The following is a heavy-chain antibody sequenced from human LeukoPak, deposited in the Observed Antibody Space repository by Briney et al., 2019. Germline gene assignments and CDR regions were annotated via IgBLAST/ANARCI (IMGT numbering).Heavy chain of an antibody. CDR1: GYTFTSYG. CDR2: ISAYNGNT. D-gene: IGHD5-24*01. Sequence: ASVKFSCKASGYTFTSYGISWVRQAPGQGLEWMGWISAYNGNTNYAQKLQGRVTMTTDTSTSTAYMELRSLRSDDTAVYYCASRRDGYNLDAFDIWGQGTMVTVSS. CDR3: ASRRDGYNLDAFDI. J-gene: IGHJ3*02. V-gene: IGHV1-18*01.